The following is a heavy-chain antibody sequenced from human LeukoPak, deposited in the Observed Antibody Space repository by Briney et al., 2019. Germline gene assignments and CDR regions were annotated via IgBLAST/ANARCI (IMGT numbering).Heavy chain of an antibody. Sequence: SETLSLTCTVSGGSISSSGYYWGWIRQPPGKGLEWIGDIYYSGRTYYNLSLRNRVSISLDTSKNRFSLTLTSVTAADTAVYYCARRRYYDSTGFFDWGRGSLVIVSS. CDR3: ARRRYYDSTGFFD. V-gene: IGHV4-39*02. CDR2: IYYSGRT. J-gene: IGHJ1*01. CDR1: GGSISSSGYY. D-gene: IGHD3-22*01.